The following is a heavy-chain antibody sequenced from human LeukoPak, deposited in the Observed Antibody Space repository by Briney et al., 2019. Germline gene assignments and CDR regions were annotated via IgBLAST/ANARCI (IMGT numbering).Heavy chain of an antibody. Sequence: GGSLRLSCAASGFTFSSYAMSWVRQAPGKGLEWVSAISGSGGSTYYADSVKGRFTISRDNSKNTLYLQMNSLRAEDTAVYYCAKDSEAYCGGDCYPMGAFDIWGQGTMVTVSS. CDR1: GFTFSSYA. CDR3: AKDSEAYCGGDCYPMGAFDI. D-gene: IGHD2-21*02. CDR2: ISGSGGST. J-gene: IGHJ3*02. V-gene: IGHV3-23*01.